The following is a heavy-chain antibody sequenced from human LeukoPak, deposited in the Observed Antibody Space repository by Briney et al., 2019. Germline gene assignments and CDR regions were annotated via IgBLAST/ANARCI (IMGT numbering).Heavy chain of an antibody. CDR2: ISSSSSTI. D-gene: IGHD3-3*01. V-gene: IGHV3-48*01. Sequence: EPGGSLRLSCAASGFTFSSYSMNWVRQAPGKGLEWVSYISSSSSTIYYADSVKGRFTISRDNAKNSLYLQMNSLRAEDTAVYYCASLYYDFWSGYSSLDYWGQGTLVTVSS. J-gene: IGHJ4*02. CDR1: GFTFSSYS. CDR3: ASLYYDFWSGYSSLDY.